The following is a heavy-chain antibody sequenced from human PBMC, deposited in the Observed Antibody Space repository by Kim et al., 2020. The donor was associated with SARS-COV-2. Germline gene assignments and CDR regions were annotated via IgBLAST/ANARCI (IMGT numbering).Heavy chain of an antibody. CDR2: INHSGST. Sequence: SETLSLTCAVYGGSFSGYYWSWIRQPPGKGLEWIGEINHSGSTNYNPSLKSRVTISVDTSKNQFSLKLSSVTAADTAVYYCARCPLRFFLNWFDPWGQGTLVTVSS. CDR3: ARCPLRFFLNWFDP. CDR1: GGSFSGYY. D-gene: IGHD4-17*01. J-gene: IGHJ5*02. V-gene: IGHV4-34*01.